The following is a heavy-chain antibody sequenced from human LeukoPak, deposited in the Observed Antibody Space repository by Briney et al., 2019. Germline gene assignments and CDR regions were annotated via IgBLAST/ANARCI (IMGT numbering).Heavy chain of an antibody. CDR2: ISGSGAST. V-gene: IGHV3-23*01. J-gene: IGHJ4*02. CDR1: GFIFSNYE. CDR3: ARRLTYFDF. Sequence: GGSLRLSCAASGFIFSNYEMNWVRQAPGKGLEWVSTISGSGASTYSADSVKGRFTISRDNSKNTLYLQMNSLRAEDTAVYYCARRLTYFDFWGQGTLVTVSS.